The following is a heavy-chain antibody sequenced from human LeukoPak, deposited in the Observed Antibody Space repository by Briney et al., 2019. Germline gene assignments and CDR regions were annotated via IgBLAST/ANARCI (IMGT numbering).Heavy chain of an antibody. D-gene: IGHD5-18*01. Sequence: GESLRLSCAASGFTFSSYSMNWVRQAPGKGLEWVSSISSSSSYIYYADSVKGRFTISRDNAKNSLYLQMNSLRAEDTAVYYCASYVDTAMGDDYWGQGTLVTVSS. V-gene: IGHV3-21*01. J-gene: IGHJ4*02. CDR1: GFTFSSYS. CDR3: ASYVDTAMGDDY. CDR2: ISSSSSYI.